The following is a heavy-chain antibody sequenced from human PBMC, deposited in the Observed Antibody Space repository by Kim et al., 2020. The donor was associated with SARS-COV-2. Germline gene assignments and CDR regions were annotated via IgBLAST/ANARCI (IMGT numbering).Heavy chain of an antibody. CDR2: IYYSGST. CDR3: ARLSSSGWYSY. D-gene: IGHD6-19*01. CDR1: GGSISSSSYY. Sequence: SETLSLTCTVSGGSISSSSYYWGWIRQPPGKGLEWIGSIYYSGSTYYNPSLKSRVTISVDTSKNQFSLKLSSVTAADTAVYYCARLSSSGWYSYWGQGTLVTVSS. V-gene: IGHV4-39*01. J-gene: IGHJ4*02.